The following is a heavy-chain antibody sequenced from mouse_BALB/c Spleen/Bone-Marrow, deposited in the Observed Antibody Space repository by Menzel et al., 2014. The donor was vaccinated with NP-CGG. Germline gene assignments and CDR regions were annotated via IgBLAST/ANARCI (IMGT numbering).Heavy chain of an antibody. CDR3: ARQGATPWFAY. J-gene: IGHJ3*01. Sequence: EVQLVESGGDLVKPGGSLKLSCVAPGFTFSTYGMSWVRQTPDKRLEWVATISSGVGSTYYPDSVKGRFTISRDNAKNTLYLQMSSLKSEDTAMYYCARQGATPWFAYWGQGTLVTVSA. D-gene: IGHD3-1*01. CDR1: GFTFSTYG. V-gene: IGHV5-6*01. CDR2: ISSGVGST.